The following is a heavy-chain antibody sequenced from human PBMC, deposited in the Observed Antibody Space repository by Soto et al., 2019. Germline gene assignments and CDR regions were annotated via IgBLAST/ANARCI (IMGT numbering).Heavy chain of an antibody. J-gene: IGHJ4*02. D-gene: IGHD3-22*01. V-gene: IGHV4-30-4*01. Sequence: QVQLQESGPGLVKPSQTLSLTCTVSGGSISSGDYYWSWIRQPPGKGLEWIGYIYYSGSTYYNPSLKSRVTISVDTSKNQFSLKLSSVTAADTAVYYCARQPTYYYDSSGYYFQGFDYWGQGTLVTVSS. CDR3: ARQPTYYYDSSGYYFQGFDY. CDR2: IYYSGST. CDR1: GGSISSGDYY.